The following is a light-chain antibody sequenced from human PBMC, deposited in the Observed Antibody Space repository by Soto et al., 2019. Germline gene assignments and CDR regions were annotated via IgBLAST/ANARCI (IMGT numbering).Light chain of an antibody. V-gene: IGLV2-23*01. CDR3: YSYAGENLYV. CDR2: EGT. CDR1: SSDVGSYNL. J-gene: IGLJ1*01. Sequence: QSVLNQPASVYASHGQSITIPCTVTSSDVGSYNLVSWFQQHPGKVPKLLIFEGTKRPSGLSDRFSGSKSGNTASLTISGLQAEDEADYYGYSYAGENLYVFGTGTKVTVL.